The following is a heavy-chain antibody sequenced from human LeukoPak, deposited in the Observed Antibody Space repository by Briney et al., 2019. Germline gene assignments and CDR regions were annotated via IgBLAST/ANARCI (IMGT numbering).Heavy chain of an antibody. V-gene: IGHV1-2*02. CDR2: INPNSGGT. J-gene: IGHJ5*02. Sequence: ASVKVSCKASGYTYTGYYMHWVRQAPGQGLEWMEWINPNSGGTDYAQKFQGRVTMTRDTSISTAYMELSRLRSDDTAVYYCAREYDSSGYYFLPFDPWGQGTLVTVSS. D-gene: IGHD3-22*01. CDR3: AREYDSSGYYFLPFDP. CDR1: GYTYTGYY.